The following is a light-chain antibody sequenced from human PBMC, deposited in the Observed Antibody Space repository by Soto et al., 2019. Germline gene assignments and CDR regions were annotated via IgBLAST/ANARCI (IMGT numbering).Light chain of an antibody. Sequence: QSVLPQPRSVSGSPGQSVTISCTGTNSAVGGYNYVTWYHQHPGKAPKLMIYDVSKRPSGVPDRFSGSKSGNTASLTISGLQAEDEADYYCCSYAGSYTFVLGTGTKLTVL. V-gene: IGLV2-11*01. CDR1: NSAVGGYNY. J-gene: IGLJ1*01. CDR3: CSYAGSYTFV. CDR2: DVS.